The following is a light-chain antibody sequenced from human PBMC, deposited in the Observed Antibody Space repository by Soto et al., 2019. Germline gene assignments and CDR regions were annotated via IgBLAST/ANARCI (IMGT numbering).Light chain of an antibody. J-gene: IGKJ5*01. CDR1: QSVGSY. CDR3: QQRSNWPPT. V-gene: IGKV3-11*01. Sequence: EIVLTQSPATLSLSPGERATLSCRASQSVGSYLAWHQQKPGQAPSLLMYDASNRATGIPARFSGSGSGTDFTLTISSLEPEDFAVYYCQQRSNWPPTFGQGTRLEIK. CDR2: DAS.